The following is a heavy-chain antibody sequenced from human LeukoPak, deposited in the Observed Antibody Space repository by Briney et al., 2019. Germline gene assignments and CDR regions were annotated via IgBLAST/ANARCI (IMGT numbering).Heavy chain of an antibody. V-gene: IGHV1-8*01. J-gene: IGHJ4*02. CDR2: MNPNRGNT. D-gene: IGHD2-2*02. Sequence: ASVRVSCTASGYTFTSYDMNWVRQAPGQGLEWMGWMNPNRGNTDYAQKFKGRVTITRNTSISTAYMELSSLRSEDTAVYYCARVNYASPAAIDYWGQGTLVTVSS. CDR1: GYTFTSYD. CDR3: ARVNYASPAAIDY.